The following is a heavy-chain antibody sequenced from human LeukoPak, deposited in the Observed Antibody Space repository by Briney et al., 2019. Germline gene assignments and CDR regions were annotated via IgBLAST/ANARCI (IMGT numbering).Heavy chain of an antibody. J-gene: IGHJ4*02. CDR2: IYYSGST. CDR1: GGSISSHY. Sequence: SETLSLTCTVSGGSISSHYWSWIRQPPGKGLEWIGYIYYSGSTNYNPSLKSRVTISVDTSKNQFSLKLSSVTAADTAVYHCARVHSSSWSRPFDYWGQGTLVTVSS. CDR3: ARVHSSSWSRPFDY. V-gene: IGHV4-59*11. D-gene: IGHD6-13*01.